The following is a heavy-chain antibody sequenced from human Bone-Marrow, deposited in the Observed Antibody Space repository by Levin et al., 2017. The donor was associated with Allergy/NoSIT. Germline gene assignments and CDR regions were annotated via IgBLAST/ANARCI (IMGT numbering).Heavy chain of an antibody. CDR1: GFSFSRYA. J-gene: IGHJ5*02. CDR2: ISYDGSNK. Sequence: SCAASGFSFSRYALHWVRQAPGRGLEWVALISYDGSNKYYPDSVEGRFTISRDNSKNTVYLQMNSLRSEDTAVYYCARDKGTSTWPSNWFDPWGQGTLVTVSS. D-gene: IGHD2-2*01. CDR3: ARDKGTSTWPSNWFDP. V-gene: IGHV3-30-3*01.